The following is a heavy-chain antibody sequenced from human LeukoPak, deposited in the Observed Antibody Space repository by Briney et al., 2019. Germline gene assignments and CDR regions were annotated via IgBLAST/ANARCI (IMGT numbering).Heavy chain of an antibody. CDR1: GGSISSGGYY. CDR3: ARAGVVPAARYWFDP. D-gene: IGHD2-2*01. Sequence: SETLSLTCTVSGGSISSGGYYWSWIRRHPGKGLEWIGYIYYSGSTYYNPSLKSRVTISVDTSKNQFSLKLSSVTAADTAVYYCARAGVVPAARYWFDPWGQGTLVTVSS. CDR2: IYYSGST. V-gene: IGHV4-31*03. J-gene: IGHJ5*02.